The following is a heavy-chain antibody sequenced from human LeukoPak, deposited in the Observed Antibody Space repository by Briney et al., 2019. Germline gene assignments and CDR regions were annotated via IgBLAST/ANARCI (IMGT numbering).Heavy chain of an antibody. CDR3: ARVSRYCSGGSCYGMDV. D-gene: IGHD2-15*01. CDR2: IYSGGST. CDR1: GFTVSSNY. Sequence: GGSLRLSCAVSGFTVSSNYMSWVRQAPGKGLEWVSVIYSGGSTYYADSVKGRFTISRHNSKNTLYLQMNSLRAEDTAVYYCARVSRYCSGGSCYGMDVWGQGTTVTVSS. V-gene: IGHV3-53*04. J-gene: IGHJ6*02.